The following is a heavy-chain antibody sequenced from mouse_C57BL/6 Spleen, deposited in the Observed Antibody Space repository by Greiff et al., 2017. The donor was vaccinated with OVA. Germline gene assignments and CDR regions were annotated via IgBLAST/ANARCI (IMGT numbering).Heavy chain of an antibody. CDR3: GIYYGYAYWYFDV. CDR2: IYPGDGDT. CDR1: GYAFSSSW. Sequence: QVQLQQSGPELVKPGASVKISCKASGYAFSSSWMNWVKQRPGKGLEWIGRIYPGDGDTTYNGKFKGKATLTADKSSSTAYMQLSSLTSEDSAVYFCGIYYGYAYWYFDVWGTGTTVTVSS. V-gene: IGHV1-82*01. D-gene: IGHD2-2*01. J-gene: IGHJ1*03.